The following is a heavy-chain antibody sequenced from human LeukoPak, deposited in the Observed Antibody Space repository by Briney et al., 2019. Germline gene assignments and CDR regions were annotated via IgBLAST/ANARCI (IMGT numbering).Heavy chain of an antibody. V-gene: IGHV3-9*01. CDR2: IYWNDNNM. Sequence: GGSLRLSCAASGFTFSDYAMHWVRQAPGKGLEWVSGIYWNDNNMGYADSVKGRFTISRDNAKNSLYLQMNSLRAEDTALYYCATGRIPRTANVWFDHWGQGTLVTVSS. CDR3: ATGRIPRTANVWFDH. J-gene: IGHJ5*02. CDR1: GFTFSDYA. D-gene: IGHD1-7*01.